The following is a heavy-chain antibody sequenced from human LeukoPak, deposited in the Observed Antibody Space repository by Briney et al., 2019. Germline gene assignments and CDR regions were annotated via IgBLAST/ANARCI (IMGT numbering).Heavy chain of an antibody. D-gene: IGHD6-13*01. V-gene: IGHV1-2*02. CDR1: GYTFTGYY. Sequence: ASVKVSCKASGYTFTGYYMHWVRQAPGQGLEWMGWINPNSGGTNYAQKFQGRVTMTRDTSISTAYMELSRLRSDDTAVYYCASTSAGTVLYFDYWGQGTLVTVYS. J-gene: IGHJ4*02. CDR2: INPNSGGT. CDR3: ASTSAGTVLYFDY.